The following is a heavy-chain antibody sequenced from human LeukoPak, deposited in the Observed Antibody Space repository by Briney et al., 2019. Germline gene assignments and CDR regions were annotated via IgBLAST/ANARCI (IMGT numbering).Heavy chain of an antibody. D-gene: IGHD5/OR15-5a*01. CDR3: ATSDTVSTYNWFDP. CDR1: GGSISSNTYF. V-gene: IGHV4-39*01. J-gene: IGHJ5*02. CDR2: IRYSGST. Sequence: PWEILSLTCNVSGGSISSNTYFWGWIRRPPGKGLEWIGSIRYSGSTYYNPSLKSRVTISVDTSKNQFSLNLSSLTAADTAVYYCATSDTVSTYNWFDPWGQGTLVTVS.